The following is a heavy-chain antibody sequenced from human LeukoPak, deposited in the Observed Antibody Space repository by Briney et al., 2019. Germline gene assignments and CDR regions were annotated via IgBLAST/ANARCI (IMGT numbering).Heavy chain of an antibody. CDR3: ARDRGTAAFDY. D-gene: IGHD6-25*01. Sequence: ASVKVSCKASGYTFTGYYMHWVRQAPGQGLEWMGWINPNSGGTNYAQKFQGWVTMTRDTSISTAYMELSRLGSDDTAVYYCARDRGTAAFDYWGQGTLVTVSS. V-gene: IGHV1-2*04. CDR2: INPNSGGT. CDR1: GYTFTGYY. J-gene: IGHJ4*02.